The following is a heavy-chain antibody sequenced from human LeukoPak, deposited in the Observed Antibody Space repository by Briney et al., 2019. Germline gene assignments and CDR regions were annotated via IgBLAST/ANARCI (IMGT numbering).Heavy chain of an antibody. CDR3: ARLAVEYYSRGDY. CDR2: IYYSGST. D-gene: IGHD4-11*01. J-gene: IGHJ4*02. Sequence: PSETLSLTCAVSGASISGSGYYWSWIRQPPGKGLEWIGYIYYSGSTNYNPSLKSRVTISVDTSKNQFSLKLSSVTAADTAVYYCARLAVEYYSRGDYWGQGTLVTVSS. V-gene: IGHV4-61*05. CDR1: GASISGSGYY.